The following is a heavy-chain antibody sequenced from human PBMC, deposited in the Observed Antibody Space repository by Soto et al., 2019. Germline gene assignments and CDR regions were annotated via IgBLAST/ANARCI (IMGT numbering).Heavy chain of an antibody. V-gene: IGHV3-9*01. CDR2: ISWNSGSI. CDR3: AKDRHASYYYGMDV. CDR1: GFTFDDYA. Sequence: SLRLSCAASGFTFDDYAMHWVRQAPGKGLEWVSGISWNSGSIGYADSVKGRFTISRDNAKNSLYLQMNSLRAEDTALYYCAKDRHASYYYGMDVWGQGTTVTVSS. J-gene: IGHJ6*02.